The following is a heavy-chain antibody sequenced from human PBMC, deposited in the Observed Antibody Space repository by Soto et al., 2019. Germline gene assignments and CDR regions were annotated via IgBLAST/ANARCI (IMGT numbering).Heavy chain of an antibody. CDR1: GFTFSSYW. Sequence: PGGSLRLSCAASGFTFSSYWMSWVRQAPGKGLEWVANIKQDGSEKYYVDSVKGRFTISRDNAKNSLYLQMNSLRAEDTAVYYCASSIAALPFDYWGQGTLVTVSS. J-gene: IGHJ4*02. CDR2: IKQDGSEK. D-gene: IGHD6-6*01. CDR3: ASSIAALPFDY. V-gene: IGHV3-7*03.